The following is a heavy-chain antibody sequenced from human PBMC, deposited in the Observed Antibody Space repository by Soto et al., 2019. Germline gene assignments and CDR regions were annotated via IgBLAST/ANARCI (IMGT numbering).Heavy chain of an antibody. Sequence: GASLKISCKGSGYSFSSYKIYWVRQMPGRGLEWVGMIDPGDSYTKYSPSFQGHVNVSADKSIGTAYLQWNALEASDTAIYYCSRVDFWSGYYIAYWGQGTLVTVSS. CDR2: IDPGDSYT. D-gene: IGHD3-3*01. CDR1: GYSFSSYK. V-gene: IGHV5-10-1*01. J-gene: IGHJ4*02. CDR3: SRVDFWSGYYIAY.